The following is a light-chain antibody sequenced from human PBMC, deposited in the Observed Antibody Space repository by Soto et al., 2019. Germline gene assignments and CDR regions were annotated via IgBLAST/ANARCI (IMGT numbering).Light chain of an antibody. CDR3: HSYDVSLSGPV. CDR1: SSNIGAGYD. J-gene: IGLJ2*01. CDR2: DNN. V-gene: IGLV1-40*01. Sequence: QSVLTQPPSVSGAQGQRVTISCTGSSSNIGAGYDVHWYQQLPGTAPKVVIYDNNSRPSGVPGRFSGSKSGGSASLAITGLQAEDEGDYYCHSYDVSLSGPVFGGGTKLTVL.